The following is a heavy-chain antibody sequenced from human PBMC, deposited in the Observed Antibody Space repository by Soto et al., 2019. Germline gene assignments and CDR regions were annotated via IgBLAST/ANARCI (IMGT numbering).Heavy chain of an antibody. V-gene: IGHV1-2*04. CDR2: VNPKRGDT. J-gene: IGHJ2*01. CDR1: GYKFTDYY. Sequence: QVVLVQSGAEVKKPGDSVKVSCKSSGYKFTDYYLHWVRQAPGQGPEWMGWVNPKRGDTIYAQKFPGWVTMTRDMATTTAYLEVNRLKPDDTAVYFCPRDPCLQGQYWYFDLWGRGTLVTVSS. CDR3: PRDPCLQGQYWYFDL.